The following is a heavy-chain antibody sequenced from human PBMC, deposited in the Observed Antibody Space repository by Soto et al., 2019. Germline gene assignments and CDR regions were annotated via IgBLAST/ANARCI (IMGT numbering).Heavy chain of an antibody. CDR3: ARVCGGDCHYGMDV. V-gene: IGHV4-31*02. CDR2: IYYSGST. Sequence: WTWLRQPPGKGLEWIGYIYYSGSTYYNPSLKSRVTISVDTSKNQFSLKLSSVTAADTAVYYCARVCGGDCHYGMDVWGQGTKVTVSS. D-gene: IGHD2-21*02. J-gene: IGHJ6*02.